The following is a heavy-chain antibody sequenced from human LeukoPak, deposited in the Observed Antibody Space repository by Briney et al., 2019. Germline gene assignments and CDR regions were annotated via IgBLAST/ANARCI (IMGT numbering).Heavy chain of an antibody. CDR2: INPNSGGT. CDR3: ARAAAGTGFDY. CDR1: GYTFTVYY. D-gene: IGHD6-13*01. V-gene: IGHV1-2*04. Sequence: ASVKVSCTASGYTFTVYYMHWVRQAPGQGLEWMGWINPNSGGTNYAQKFQGWVTMTRDTSISTAYMELSRLRSDDTAVYYCARAAAGTGFDYWGQGTLATVSS. J-gene: IGHJ4*02.